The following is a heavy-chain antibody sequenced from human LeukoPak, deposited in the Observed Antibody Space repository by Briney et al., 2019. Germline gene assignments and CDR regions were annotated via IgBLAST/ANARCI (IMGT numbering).Heavy chain of an antibody. D-gene: IGHD1-26*01. CDR3: AKDVTIGWELNYFDY. CDR2: IWYDGSNK. CDR1: GFTFSSYG. Sequence: GGSLRLSCAASGFTFSSYGMHWVRQAPGEGLEWVAVIWYDGSNKYYADSVKGRFTISRDNSKNTLYLQMNSLRAEDTAVYYCAKDVTIGWELNYFDYWGQGTLVTVSS. J-gene: IGHJ4*02. V-gene: IGHV3-33*06.